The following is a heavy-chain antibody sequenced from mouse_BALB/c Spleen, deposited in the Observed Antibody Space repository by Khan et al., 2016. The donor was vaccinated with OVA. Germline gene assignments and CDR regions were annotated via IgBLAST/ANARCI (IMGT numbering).Heavy chain of an antibody. CDR2: ISYSGST. Sequence: EVQLVESGPGLVKPSQSLSLTCTVTGYSITSDYAWNWIRQFPGNKLEWMGYISYSGSTSYHPSLKSRFSISRDTSKNQFFLRLNSVTTEDTATNYCAMGRTYWGQGTLVTVSA. D-gene: IGHD4-1*01. CDR3: AMGRTY. CDR1: GYSITSDYA. V-gene: IGHV3-2*02. J-gene: IGHJ3*01.